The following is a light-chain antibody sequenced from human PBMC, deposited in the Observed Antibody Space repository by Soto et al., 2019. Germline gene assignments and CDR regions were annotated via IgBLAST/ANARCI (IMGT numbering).Light chain of an antibody. J-gene: IGLJ3*02. Sequence: QSALTQPPSASGSPGQSVTISCTGTSSDIGIYDFVSWYQQHPGKAPKLLIYEVSKRPSGVPDRFSGSKSGNTASLTVSDLQTEDAADYYGSAYAGTNDLGVFGGGTKVTVL. CDR3: SAYAGTNDLGV. CDR1: SSDIGIYDF. V-gene: IGLV2-8*01. CDR2: EVS.